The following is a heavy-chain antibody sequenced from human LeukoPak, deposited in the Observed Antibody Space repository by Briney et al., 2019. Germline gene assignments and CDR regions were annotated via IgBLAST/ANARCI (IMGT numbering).Heavy chain of an antibody. Sequence: SVKVSCKASGGTFSSYAISWVGQARGQGLDWMGVTIPIFGTANYAQKFQGRVTITTDESTSIAYMELSSLRSEDTAVYYCARLALYSSSWYWFDPWGQGTLVTVSS. J-gene: IGHJ5*02. CDR1: GGTFSSYA. CDR2: TIPIFGTA. V-gene: IGHV1-69*05. CDR3: ARLALYSSSWYWFDP. D-gene: IGHD6-13*01.